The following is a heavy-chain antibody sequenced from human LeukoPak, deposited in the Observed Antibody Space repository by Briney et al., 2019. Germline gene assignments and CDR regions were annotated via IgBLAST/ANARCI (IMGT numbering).Heavy chain of an antibody. CDR2: ISHSWTT. V-gene: IGHV4-38-2*02. CDR1: GYSISSGYY. Sequence: SETLSLTCSVSGYSISSGYYWAWVRQFPGKGLEWIGSISHSWTTYYNSSFKSGATISVDTSKNQYSLRVSSVTAADTAVYYCASVSPAADYWGQGTLVTVSS. CDR3: ASVSPAADY. J-gene: IGHJ4*02.